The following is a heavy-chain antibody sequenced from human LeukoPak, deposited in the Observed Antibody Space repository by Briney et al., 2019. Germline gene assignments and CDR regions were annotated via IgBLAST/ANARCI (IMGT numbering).Heavy chain of an antibody. Sequence: SVKVSCKASGGTFNSYAISWVRQAPGQGLEWMGGIIPIFGTANYAQKFKGRVTITADKSTSTAYMELSSLRSEDTAVYYCARAPDDSSGYYVDWYFDLWGRGTLVTVSS. CDR3: ARAPDDSSGYYVDWYFDL. D-gene: IGHD3-22*01. CDR1: GGTFNSYA. CDR2: IIPIFGTA. V-gene: IGHV1-69*06. J-gene: IGHJ2*01.